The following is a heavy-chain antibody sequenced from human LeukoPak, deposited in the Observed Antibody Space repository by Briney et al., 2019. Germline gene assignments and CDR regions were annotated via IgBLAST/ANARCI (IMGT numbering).Heavy chain of an antibody. D-gene: IGHD5-24*01. Sequence: GGSLRLSCAASGFPFSSYSMHWVRQAPGKGLEWVGVISYDGYTENYADSVKGRLTISRDNSKNTLHLQMNSLRTEDTAVYFCAGPSTNYPYLYYFDYWGQGTLVTVSS. J-gene: IGHJ4*02. CDR1: GFPFSSYS. CDR3: AGPSTNYPYLYYFDY. V-gene: IGHV3-30-3*01. CDR2: ISYDGYTE.